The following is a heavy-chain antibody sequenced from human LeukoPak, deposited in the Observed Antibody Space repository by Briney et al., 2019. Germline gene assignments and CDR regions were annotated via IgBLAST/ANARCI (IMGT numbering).Heavy chain of an antibody. Sequence: PGGSLRLSCPAPGFFFRPHGMHWVRQAPGRGLEWVSLILNDGSKKDYADSVKGRFTISRDNSKTTLFLQLNSLRGEDTAVYYCVKDRHFYGAGTYYNLDYWGQGTLVTVSS. CDR3: VKDRHFYGAGTYYNLDY. D-gene: IGHD3-10*01. V-gene: IGHV3-30*18. CDR2: ILNDGSKK. J-gene: IGHJ4*02. CDR1: GFFFRPHG.